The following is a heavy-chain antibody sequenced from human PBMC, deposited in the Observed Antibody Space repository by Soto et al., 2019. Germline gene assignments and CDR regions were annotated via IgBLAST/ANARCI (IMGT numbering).Heavy chain of an antibody. Sequence: XTLSLPCTVSRXNLGSGFYYCAWIRQRPGKGREWIASIYYVGRTFYHRSIESRATISVDMTKQPLSLKLTSLTATDTAVYFCTGHPALRAAVEWGDPWGQGSLVTVSS. D-gene: IGHD2-8*01. J-gene: IGHJ5*02. CDR2: IYYVGRT. CDR1: RXNLGSGFYY. CDR3: TGHPALRAAVEWGDP. V-gene: IGHV4-39*01.